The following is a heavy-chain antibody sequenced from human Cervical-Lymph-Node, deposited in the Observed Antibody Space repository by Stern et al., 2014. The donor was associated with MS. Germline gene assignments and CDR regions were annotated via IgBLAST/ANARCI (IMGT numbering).Heavy chain of an antibody. CDR3: AREWGYDSSGYYYAY. CDR1: GGRFSNKA. Sequence: QVQLGQSGAAVKKPGSSVKVSCKASGGRFSNKAISWLRQVPGQGLEWLGGVIPLFGTANYAQKFQGRVTISADESTSTAYMELRSLRSDDTAVYYCAREWGYDSSGYYYAYWGQGTQVTVSS. D-gene: IGHD3-22*01. V-gene: IGHV1-69*01. CDR2: VIPLFGTA. J-gene: IGHJ4*01.